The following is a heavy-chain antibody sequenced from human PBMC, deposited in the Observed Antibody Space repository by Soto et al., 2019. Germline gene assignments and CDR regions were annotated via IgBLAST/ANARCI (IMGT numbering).Heavy chain of an antibody. CDR3: ARDSLPDYGSGSYWRGPFDY. V-gene: IGHV1-18*01. D-gene: IGHD3-10*01. CDR2: ISAYNGNT. CDR1: GYTFTSYG. Sequence: QVQLVQSGAEVKKPGASVKVSCKASGYTFTSYGISWVRQAPGHGLEWMGWISAYNGNTNYAQKIQGRVTMTTDTTTSTAYMELRSLRSDDTAVYYCARDSLPDYGSGSYWRGPFDYWGQGTLVTVSS. J-gene: IGHJ4*02.